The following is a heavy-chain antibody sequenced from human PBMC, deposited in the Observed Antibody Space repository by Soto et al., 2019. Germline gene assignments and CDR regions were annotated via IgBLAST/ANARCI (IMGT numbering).Heavy chain of an antibody. Sequence: SVKVSCKASGFTFTSSAMQWVRQARGQRLEWIGWIVVGSDNTNYAQKFQERVTITRDMSTSTAYMELSSLRSEDTAVYYCAAFHYYDSSGYLDYWGQGTLVTV. CDR1: GFTFTSSA. CDR2: IVVGSDNT. V-gene: IGHV1-58*02. CDR3: AAFHYYDSSGYLDY. D-gene: IGHD3-22*01. J-gene: IGHJ4*02.